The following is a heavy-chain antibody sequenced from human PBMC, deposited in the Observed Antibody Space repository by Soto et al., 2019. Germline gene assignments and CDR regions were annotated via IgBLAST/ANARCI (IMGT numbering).Heavy chain of an antibody. CDR2: MYHTGST. V-gene: IGHV4-4*02. D-gene: IGHD3-22*01. J-gene: IGHJ4*02. CDR1: GVSISSNNW. CDR3: ARSSRYQYDSSEGNFDY. Sequence: QVQLQESGPGLVKPSGTLSLTCAVSGVSISSNNWWSWVRQPPGKGLEWIGEMYHTGSTNYNPSLKSRVTISVDNAKNHFSRELTSVTAADTAVYYCARSSRYQYDSSEGNFDYWGQGTLVTVSS.